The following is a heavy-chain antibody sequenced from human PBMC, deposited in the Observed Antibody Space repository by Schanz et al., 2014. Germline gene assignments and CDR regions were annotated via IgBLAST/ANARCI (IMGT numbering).Heavy chain of an antibody. J-gene: IGHJ5*02. CDR1: GYTFTSYG. CDR2: INPSGGST. Sequence: QILLVQPGPEVKKPGASVKVSCKASGYTFTSYGISWVRQAPGQGLEWMGMINPSGGSTTYAQKFQGRVTMTADTSTSTAYMDLRSLRSDDTAVYYCARDRRRYCSTASCLHDNWFDPWGQGTLVIVSS. D-gene: IGHD2-2*01. CDR3: ARDRRRYCSTASCLHDNWFDP. V-gene: IGHV1-18*01.